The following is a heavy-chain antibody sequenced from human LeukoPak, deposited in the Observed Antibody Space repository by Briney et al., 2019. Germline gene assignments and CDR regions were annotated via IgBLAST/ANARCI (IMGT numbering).Heavy chain of an antibody. CDR1: GGTFTNYA. CDR2: IVSFFGPT. J-gene: IGHJ4*02. Sequence: SVKGSCKSSGGTFTNYAFTWLRQAPAQGIERMGGIVSFFGPTNYAQKFQGRVTITADESTTTAYMELRSLRYEDTAVYYCARGVRNSGSYYVDYWGQRTPVTVSS. V-gene: IGHV1-69*13. D-gene: IGHD1-26*01. CDR3: ARGVRNSGSYYVDY.